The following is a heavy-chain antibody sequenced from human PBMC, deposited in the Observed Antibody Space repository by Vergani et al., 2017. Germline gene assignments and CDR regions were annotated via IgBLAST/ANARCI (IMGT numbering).Heavy chain of an antibody. CDR1: GFTVSSNY. Sequence: EVQLVESGGGLIQPGGSLRLSCAASGFTVSSNYMSWVRQAPGKGLEWVSVIYSGGSTYYADSVKGRFTISRDNSKNTLYLQMNSLRAEDTAVYYCARVVVEYSSSHWFDPWGQGTLVTVSS. V-gene: IGHV3-53*01. D-gene: IGHD6-6*01. J-gene: IGHJ5*02. CDR3: ARVVVEYSSSHWFDP. CDR2: IYSGGST.